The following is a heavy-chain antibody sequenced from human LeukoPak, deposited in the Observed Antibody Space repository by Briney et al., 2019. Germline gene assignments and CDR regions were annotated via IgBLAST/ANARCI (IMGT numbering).Heavy chain of an antibody. CDR2: INHSGST. V-gene: IGHV4-34*01. J-gene: IGHJ5*02. D-gene: IGHD3-22*01. CDR1: GGSFSGYY. Sequence: PSETLSLTCAVYGGSFSGYYWSWIRQPPGKGLEWIGEINHSGSTNYNPSLKSRVTISVDTSKNQFSLKLSSVTAAHTAVYYCARMGWYYDSSGYPLPGFDPWGQGTLVTVSS. CDR3: ARMGWYYDSSGYPLPGFDP.